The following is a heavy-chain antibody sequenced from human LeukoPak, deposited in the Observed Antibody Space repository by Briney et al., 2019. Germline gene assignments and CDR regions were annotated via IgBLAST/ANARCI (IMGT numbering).Heavy chain of an antibody. CDR3: ARVTWYGSGSPWYFDY. CDR2: INDRGNV. J-gene: IGHJ4*02. CDR1: GGSFSGYF. D-gene: IGHD3-10*01. Sequence: SETLSLTCAVYGGSFSGYFWSWIRQPPGKGLEWIGEINDRGNVKYSPSLKSRVTISVDTSKKQFSPNLSSVTAADTAVYYCARVTWYGSGSPWYFDYWGQGTLVTVSS. V-gene: IGHV4-34*01.